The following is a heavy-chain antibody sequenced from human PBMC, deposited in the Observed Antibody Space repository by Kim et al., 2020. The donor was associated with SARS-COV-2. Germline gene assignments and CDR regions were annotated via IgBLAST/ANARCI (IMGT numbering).Heavy chain of an antibody. CDR2: MNPNSGNT. J-gene: IGHJ4*02. CDR1: GYTFTSYD. CDR3: VVPAAKAYFDY. Sequence: ASVKVSCKASGYTFTSYDINWVRQATGQGLEWMGWMNPNSGNTGYAQKFQGRVTMTRNTSISTAYMELSSLRSEDTAANIVVVPAAKAYFDYWGQGTLVTVSS. V-gene: IGHV1-8*01. D-gene: IGHD2-2*01.